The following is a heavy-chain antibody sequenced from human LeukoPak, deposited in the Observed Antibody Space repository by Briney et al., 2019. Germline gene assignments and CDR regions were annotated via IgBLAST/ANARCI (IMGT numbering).Heavy chain of an antibody. CDR2: ISYDGSNK. CDR3: ARNPRRYNYYYYGMDV. V-gene: IGHV3-30-3*01. D-gene: IGHD1-20*01. J-gene: IGHJ6*02. Sequence: PAGGSLRLSCAASGFTFSSYAMHWVRQAPGKGLEWVAVISYDGSNKYYADSVKGRFTISRDNSKNTLYLQMNSLRAEDTAVYYCARNPRRYNYYYYGMDVWGQGTTVTVSS. CDR1: GFTFSSYA.